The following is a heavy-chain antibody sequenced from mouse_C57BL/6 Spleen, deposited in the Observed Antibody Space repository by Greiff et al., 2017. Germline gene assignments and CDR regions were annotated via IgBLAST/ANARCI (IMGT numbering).Heavy chain of an antibody. Sequence: EVQLQQSGTVLARPGASVKMSCKTSGYTFTSYWMHWVKQRPGQGLEWIGAIYPGNSDTSYNQKFKGKAKLTAVTSASTAYMELSSLTNEDSAVYYCTREEDYYGSAYWYFDVWGTGTTVTVSS. CDR2: IYPGNSDT. D-gene: IGHD1-1*01. CDR1: GYTFTSYW. J-gene: IGHJ1*03. CDR3: TREEDYYGSAYWYFDV. V-gene: IGHV1-5*01.